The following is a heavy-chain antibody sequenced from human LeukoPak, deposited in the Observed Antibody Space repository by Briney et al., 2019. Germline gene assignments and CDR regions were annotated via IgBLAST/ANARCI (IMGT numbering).Heavy chain of an antibody. V-gene: IGHV4-39*01. CDR1: GGSIRSSSYY. J-gene: IGHJ4*02. CDR2: IYYSGST. CDR3: ARQVVAVAGTGYFDY. Sequence: SEPVSLTCTVSGGSIRSSSYYWAWIRQPPGKGLEWIGSIYYSGSTYYNASLKSRGTISVDTSKNQFSLKLNSVTAADTAVYFCARQVVAVAGTGYFDYWGQGPVITVTS. D-gene: IGHD6-19*01.